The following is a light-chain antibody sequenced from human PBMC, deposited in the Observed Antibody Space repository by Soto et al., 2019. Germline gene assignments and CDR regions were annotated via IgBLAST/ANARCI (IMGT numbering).Light chain of an antibody. Sequence: DIQMTQSPSTLSASVGDRVTFTCRASQSVSIWLAWYQQKPGKAPMLLISGASTLESGVPSRFSGSGSGTEFPLTISSLQPDDFATYYCQQYKNYLTFGQGTKVEIK. CDR3: QQYKNYLT. CDR1: QSVSIW. V-gene: IGKV1-5*01. J-gene: IGKJ1*01. CDR2: GAS.